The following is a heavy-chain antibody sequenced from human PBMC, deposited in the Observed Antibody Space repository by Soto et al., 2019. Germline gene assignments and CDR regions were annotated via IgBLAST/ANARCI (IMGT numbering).Heavy chain of an antibody. Sequence: PGGSLRLSCTVSGPTIGDYAMHWVRQVPGKGLGWVSGIFWRGGGTGYADSVKGRFTISRDRAKNSLSLQMNSLTIEDTAVYYCAKDLCPGGLEAWGQGTLVTVSS. CDR3: AKDLCPGGLEA. J-gene: IGHJ5*02. CDR1: GPTIGDYA. V-gene: IGHV3-9*01. D-gene: IGHD3-16*01. CDR2: IFWRGGGT.